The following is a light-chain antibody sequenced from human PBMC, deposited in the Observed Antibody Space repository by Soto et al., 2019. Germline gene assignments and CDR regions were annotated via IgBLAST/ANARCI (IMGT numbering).Light chain of an antibody. CDR1: QSVSSN. CDR3: QQYRNWPPEYT. V-gene: IGKV3-15*01. Sequence: EIVMTQSPATLSVSPGERATLSCRASQSVSSNLAWYQQKPGQAPRLLIYGASTRATGIPARFSGSGSGTEFTLTITSLQSEDFAIYYCQQYRNWPPEYTFRQGTKLEIK. J-gene: IGKJ2*01. CDR2: GAS.